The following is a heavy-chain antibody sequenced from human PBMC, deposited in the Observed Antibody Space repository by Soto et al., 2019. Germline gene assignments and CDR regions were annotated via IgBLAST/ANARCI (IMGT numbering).Heavy chain of an antibody. V-gene: IGHV4-4*07. J-gene: IGHJ5*02. CDR1: GASISGFY. Sequence: PSETLSLTCTVSGASISGFYWSWIRKSAGKGLEWIGRIYATGTTDYNPSLKSRVMMSVDTSKKQFSLKLRSVTAADTAVYYCVRGGTKTLRDWLDPWGQGISVTVSS. CDR3: VRGGTKTLRDWLDP. CDR2: IYATGTT. D-gene: IGHD1-1*01.